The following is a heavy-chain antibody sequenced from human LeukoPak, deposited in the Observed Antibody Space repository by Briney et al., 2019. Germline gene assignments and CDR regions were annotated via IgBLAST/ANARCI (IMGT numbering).Heavy chain of an antibody. J-gene: IGHJ4*02. CDR3: ARGVIAGFHYFDY. CDR1: GGTFSSYA. CDR2: IIPIFGTA. V-gene: IGHV1-69*13. Sequence: GASVKVSCKASGGTFSSYAISWGRQAPGQGLEWMGGIIPIFGTANYAQKFQGRVTITADESTSTAYMELSSLRSEDTAVYYCARGVIAGFHYFDYWGQGTLVTVSP. D-gene: IGHD3-10*01.